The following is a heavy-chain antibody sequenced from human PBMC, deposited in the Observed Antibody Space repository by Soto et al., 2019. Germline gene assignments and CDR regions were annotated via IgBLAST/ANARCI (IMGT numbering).Heavy chain of an antibody. V-gene: IGHV4-39*01. CDR2: IFYSGST. CDR3: ARQPTTGDTDFWFDP. CDR1: GGSISSGDYY. Sequence: SETLSLTCTVSGGSISSGDYYWSWIRQPPGKGLEWLANIFYSGSTFYNPSLASRVSVSVDTSKNEFSLKLRSVTAADTAVYYCARQPTTGDTDFWFDPWGQGTLVTVSS. J-gene: IGHJ5*02. D-gene: IGHD2-21*01.